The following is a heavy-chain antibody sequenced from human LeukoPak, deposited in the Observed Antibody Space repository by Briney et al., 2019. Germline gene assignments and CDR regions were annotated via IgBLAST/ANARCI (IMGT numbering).Heavy chain of an antibody. V-gene: IGHV1-18*01. D-gene: IGHD1-26*01. CDR3: ARDAVGARAFDV. CDR1: GYTFTDYG. CDR2: GSTFNGHR. J-gene: IGHJ3*01. Sequence: ASVKVSCKASGYTFTDYGIHWVRQAPGQGLEWMSWGSTFNGHRLYGQQFQGRVTMTTDPSTTTVYMELTSLTSDDTALYYCARDAVGARAFDVWGQGTMVTVSS.